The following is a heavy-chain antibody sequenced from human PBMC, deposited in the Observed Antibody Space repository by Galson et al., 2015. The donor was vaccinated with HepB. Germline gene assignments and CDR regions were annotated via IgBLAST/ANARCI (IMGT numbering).Heavy chain of an antibody. D-gene: IGHD3-10*01. CDR3: ARDRKAVRGVIGGWFDP. CDR1: GFTFSNCA. J-gene: IGHJ5*02. Sequence: SLRLSCAASGFTFSNCAMSWVRQAPGKGLEWVSGIRSSGDNTYYADSVKGRFTISRDTSKNTLYLQMSSLRTDDTAVYFCARDRKAVRGVIGGWFDPWGQGTLVTVSS. V-gene: IGHV3-23*01. CDR2: IRSSGDNT.